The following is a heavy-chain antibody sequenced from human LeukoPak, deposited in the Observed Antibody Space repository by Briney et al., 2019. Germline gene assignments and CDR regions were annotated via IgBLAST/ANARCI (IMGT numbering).Heavy chain of an antibody. Sequence: PGGSLRLSCAASGFPFSGYGMHWVRQAPGKGLVWLARATRDGSGPISAASVKGRFTISRENGKNTLYLQMNSLRAEDTAVYYCARDGDGYNFDYWGQGTLVTVSS. CDR3: ARDGDGYNFDY. CDR2: ATRDGSGP. V-gene: IGHV3-74*01. J-gene: IGHJ4*02. D-gene: IGHD5-24*01. CDR1: GFPFSGYG.